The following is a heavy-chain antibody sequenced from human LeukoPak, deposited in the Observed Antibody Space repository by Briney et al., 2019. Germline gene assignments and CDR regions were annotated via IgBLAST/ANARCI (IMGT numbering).Heavy chain of an antibody. CDR3: ARTYYFGSGSYHFDY. CDR2: IYSSGST. CDR1: GGSISSYY. V-gene: IGHV4-59*08. Sequence: PSETLSLTCTVSGGSISSYYWSWIRQPPGEGLEWIGYIYSSGSTNYNPSLKSRVTISVDTSKNQFSLKLTSVTAADTAVYYCARTYYFGSGSYHFDYWGQGTLVTVSS. J-gene: IGHJ4*02. D-gene: IGHD3-10*01.